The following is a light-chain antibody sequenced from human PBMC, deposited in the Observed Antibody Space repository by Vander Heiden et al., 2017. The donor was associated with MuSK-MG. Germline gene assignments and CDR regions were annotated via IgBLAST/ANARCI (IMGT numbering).Light chain of an antibody. CDR2: AAS. J-gene: IGKJ1*01. CDR3: QKDNSPPTWT. Sequence: DIQMTQSPSSLSASVGDRVTITCRASQGISNYLAWYQQKPGKGPKLLIYAASTLQSGVPSRFSGSGYGTDFTLTISSRQPEDVASYYCQKDNSPPTWTFGQGTKVEIK. CDR1: QGISNY. V-gene: IGKV1-27*01.